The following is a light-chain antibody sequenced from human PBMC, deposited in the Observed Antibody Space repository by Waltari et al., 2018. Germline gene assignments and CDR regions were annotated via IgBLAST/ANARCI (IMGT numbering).Light chain of an antibody. CDR3: QQYHADLFT. CDR2: DAY. CDR1: QGITNS. V-gene: IGKV1-16*01. J-gene: IGKJ4*01. Sequence: EIQMAQSPSSLSASIGDTVTITCRASQGITNSLGWFQQKPGEAPKSLIYDAYFLQSGVPSRFSGSGSGTYFTLTISRLQPEDFATYYCQQYHADLFTFGGGTKVEI.